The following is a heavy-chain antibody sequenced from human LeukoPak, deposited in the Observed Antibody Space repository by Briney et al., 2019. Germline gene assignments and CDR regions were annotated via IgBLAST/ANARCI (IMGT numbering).Heavy chain of an antibody. Sequence: SETLSLTCTVSGGSISSSSYYWGWIRQPPGKGLEWIGSIYYSGSTYYNPSLKSRVTISLDTSRNQLSLRLTSVTAADTAVYYCARVASSVRDDAFDIWGQGTMVTVSS. CDR2: IYYSGST. CDR1: GGSISSSSYY. CDR3: ARVASSVRDDAFDI. J-gene: IGHJ3*02. V-gene: IGHV4-39*07. D-gene: IGHD6-19*01.